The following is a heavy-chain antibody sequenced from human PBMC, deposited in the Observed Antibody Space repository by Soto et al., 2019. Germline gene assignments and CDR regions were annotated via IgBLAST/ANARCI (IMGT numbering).Heavy chain of an antibody. Sequence: QVQLQESGPGLVKPSETLSLTCSVSGGSINSYWWSWIRQPAGKGLEWIGRVYSSRTTDYNPSLNSRATLSVETSKNQFSLKLSPVTAADTAVYYCARDIGSYAYGEGYWGQGIQVTVSS. D-gene: IGHD3-10*01. CDR1: GGSINSYW. CDR2: VYSSRTT. V-gene: IGHV4-4*07. J-gene: IGHJ4*02. CDR3: ARDIGSYAYGEGY.